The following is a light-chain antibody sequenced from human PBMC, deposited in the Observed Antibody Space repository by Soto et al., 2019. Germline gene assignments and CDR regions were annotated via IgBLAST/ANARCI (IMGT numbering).Light chain of an antibody. CDR3: QQYDNSPPLT. J-gene: IGKJ4*01. V-gene: IGKV3-15*01. CDR1: QSVRSN. CDR2: GAS. Sequence: EIVMTQSPATLSVSPGERATLSCRASQSVRSNLAWYQQKPGQAPRLLIYGASTRATGIPARFSGSESGTEFTLTISSLQSEDFAVYYCQQYDNSPPLTFGGGTKVEIK.